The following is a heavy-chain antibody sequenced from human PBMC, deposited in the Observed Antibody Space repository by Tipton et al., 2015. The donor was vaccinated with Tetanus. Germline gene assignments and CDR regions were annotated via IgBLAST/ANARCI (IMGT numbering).Heavy chain of an antibody. CDR2: IFDTGST. CDR3: ARGPYHYGDYYFDY. D-gene: IGHD4-17*01. V-gene: IGHV4-59*01. J-gene: IGHJ4*02. CDR1: GGSISSFY. Sequence: TLSLTCTVSGGSISSFYWTWIRQPPGKGLEWIGYIFDTGSTNYNPSLKSRVTMSVDTSKNQFSLHLTSVTAADTAVYYCARGPYHYGDYYFDYWGRGTLVTVSS.